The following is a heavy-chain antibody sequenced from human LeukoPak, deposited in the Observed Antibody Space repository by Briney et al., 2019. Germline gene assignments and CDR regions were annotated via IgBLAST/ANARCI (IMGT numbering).Heavy chain of an antibody. J-gene: IGHJ4*02. V-gene: IGHV3-30*02. CDR1: GFIFSDYG. CDR3: AKHYYGSGSQKYYFDY. Sequence: GGSLRLSCAASGFIFSDYGMHWARQAPGKGLEWVTLVRNDGSDKYYADSVKGRFTISRGNSKNTLYLQMNSLRPEDTAVYYCAKHYYGSGSQKYYFDYWGQGTLVTVSS. D-gene: IGHD3-10*01. CDR2: VRNDGSDK.